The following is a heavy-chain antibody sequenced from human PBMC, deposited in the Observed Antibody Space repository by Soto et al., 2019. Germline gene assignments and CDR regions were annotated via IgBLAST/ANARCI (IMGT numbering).Heavy chain of an antibody. CDR2: ISGGGDRT. CDR3: ARRAHFFDGTGSHGFDI. D-gene: IGHD3-10*01. Sequence: EGQLLESGGGLRQPGGSLRLSCVASGYNFATFGVNWVRQAPGKGLQWVSAISGGGDRTYYADSVKGRFIISRDNSKNMLFLEMNSLTAEDTAVYYCARRAHFFDGTGSHGFDIWGQGTRVTVSS. J-gene: IGHJ3*02. V-gene: IGHV3-23*01. CDR1: GYNFATFG.